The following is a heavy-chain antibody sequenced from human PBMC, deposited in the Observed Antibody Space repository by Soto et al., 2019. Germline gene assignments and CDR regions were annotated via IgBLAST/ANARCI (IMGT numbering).Heavy chain of an antibody. D-gene: IGHD2-2*03. CDR1: GYTFTSYG. Sequence: ASVKVSCKASGYTFTSYGINWVRQATGQGLEWMGWMNPNSGNTGYAQKFQGHVTISADKSISTVYLQWSSLKASDTATYYCARWVLGIYYLDYWGQGAPVTVSS. CDR3: ARWVLGIYYLDY. V-gene: IGHV1-8*01. J-gene: IGHJ4*02. CDR2: MNPNSGNT.